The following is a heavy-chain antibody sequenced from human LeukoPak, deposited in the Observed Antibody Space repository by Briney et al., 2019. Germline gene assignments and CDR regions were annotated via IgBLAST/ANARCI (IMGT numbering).Heavy chain of an antibody. CDR1: GGSISSYY. CDR2: IYYSGST. J-gene: IGHJ3*02. V-gene: IGHV4-59*01. CDR3: ARDISGSYAMQVAFDI. D-gene: IGHD1-26*01. Sequence: PSETLSLTCTVSGGSISSYYWSWIRQPPGKGLEWIGYIYYSGSTNYNPSLKSRVTISVDTSKNQFSLKLSSVTAADTAVYYCARDISGSYAMQVAFDIWGQGTMVTVSS.